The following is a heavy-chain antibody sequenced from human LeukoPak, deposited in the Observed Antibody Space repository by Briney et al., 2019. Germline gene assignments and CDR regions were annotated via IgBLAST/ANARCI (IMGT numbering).Heavy chain of an antibody. Sequence: PSETLSLTCTVSGDSFSSYYWSWIRQPPGKGLEWIGYIYTSGSTNYNPSLKSRVIISLDTSKNQFSLKLSSVTAADTAVYYCARVAGSGSYPFDYWGQGTLVTVSS. CDR1: GDSFSSYY. D-gene: IGHD3-10*01. J-gene: IGHJ4*02. CDR3: ARVAGSGSYPFDY. CDR2: IYTSGST. V-gene: IGHV4-4*08.